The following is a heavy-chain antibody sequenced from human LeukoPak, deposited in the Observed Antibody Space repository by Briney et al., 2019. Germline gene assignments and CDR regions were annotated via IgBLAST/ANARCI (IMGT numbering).Heavy chain of an antibody. CDR2: ISSSGSTI. D-gene: IGHD6-13*01. CDR1: GFTLSSYE. Sequence: GGSLRLSCAASGFTLSSYEMNWVRQAPGKGLEWASYISSSGSTIYYADSVKGRFTISRDNAKNSLYLQMNSLRAEDTAVYYCAREPRAYSSSPFDYWGQGTLVTVSS. V-gene: IGHV3-48*03. CDR3: AREPRAYSSSPFDY. J-gene: IGHJ4*02.